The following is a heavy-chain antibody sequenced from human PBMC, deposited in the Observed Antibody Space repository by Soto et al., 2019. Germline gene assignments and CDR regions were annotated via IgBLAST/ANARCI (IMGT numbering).Heavy chain of an antibody. CDR1: GFTLTGSA. Sequence: SVKVSCKAFGFTLTGSAVQWVRQARGQRLEWIGWIVVGTGDTSYAQKFQERVTITRDRSTSTVFMELASLTFEDTAVYFCAAYPHYSSEKSLDWGKGTLVTVSS. V-gene: IGHV1-58*01. CDR2: IVVGTGDT. J-gene: IGHJ4*02. CDR3: AAYPHYSSEKSLD. D-gene: IGHD4-4*01.